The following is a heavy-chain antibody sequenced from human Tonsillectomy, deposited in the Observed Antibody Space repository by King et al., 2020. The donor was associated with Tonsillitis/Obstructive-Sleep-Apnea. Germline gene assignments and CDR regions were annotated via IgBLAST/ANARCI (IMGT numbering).Heavy chain of an antibody. D-gene: IGHD3-22*01. Sequence: QLVQSGAEVKKPGESLKISCKGSGYSFTSYWIGWVRQMPGKGLEWMGIIYPGDSDTRYSPSFQGQVTISADKSISTAYLQWCSLKASDTAMYYCARTYYYDSSGYHGDAFDIWGQGTMVTVSS. V-gene: IGHV5-51*01. CDR3: ARTYYYDSSGYHGDAFDI. CDR1: GYSFTSYW. J-gene: IGHJ3*02. CDR2: IYPGDSDT.